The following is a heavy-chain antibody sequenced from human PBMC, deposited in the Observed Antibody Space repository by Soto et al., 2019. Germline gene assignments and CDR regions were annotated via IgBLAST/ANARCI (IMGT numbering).Heavy chain of an antibody. V-gene: IGHV4-31*03. CDR2: IDYSGST. CDR3: ARAKKGIAAAENWFDP. Sequence: QVQLQESGPGLVKPSQTLSLTCTVSGGYISSGGYYWSWIRQHPGKGLEWIGYIDYSGSTYYNPSLKSRVTISVDTSKNQFSLKLSSVTAADTAVYYCARAKKGIAAAENWFDPWGQGTLVTVSS. CDR1: GGYISSGGYY. J-gene: IGHJ5*02. D-gene: IGHD6-13*01.